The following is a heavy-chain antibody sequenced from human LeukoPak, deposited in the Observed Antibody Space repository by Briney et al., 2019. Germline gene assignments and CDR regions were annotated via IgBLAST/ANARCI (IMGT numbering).Heavy chain of an antibody. D-gene: IGHD6-13*01. CDR1: GYSFTNYW. Sequence: GESLKFSCKASGYSFTNYWIGWVRQMPGKGLEWMGIIYCGDSDTRYSPSFQGQVTISVDKSISTAYLQWSSLKASDTAMYYCARFSYSTKAVDYWGQGTLVTVSS. CDR3: ARFSYSTKAVDY. J-gene: IGHJ4*02. CDR2: IYCGDSDT. V-gene: IGHV5-51*01.